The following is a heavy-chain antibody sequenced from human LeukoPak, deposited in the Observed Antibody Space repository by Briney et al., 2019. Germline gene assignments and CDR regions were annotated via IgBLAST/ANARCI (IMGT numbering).Heavy chain of an antibody. CDR1: GFTFSSYA. CDR3: ARAGYSSGWYNWFDP. CDR2: ISYDGSIK. V-gene: IGHV3-30*04. J-gene: IGHJ5*02. Sequence: PGRSLRLSCAASGFTFSSYAMHWVRQAPGKGLEWVAVISYDGSIKYYADSVKGRFTISRDNSKNTLYLQMNSLRAEDTAVYYCARAGYSSGWYNWFDPWGQGTLVTVSS. D-gene: IGHD6-19*01.